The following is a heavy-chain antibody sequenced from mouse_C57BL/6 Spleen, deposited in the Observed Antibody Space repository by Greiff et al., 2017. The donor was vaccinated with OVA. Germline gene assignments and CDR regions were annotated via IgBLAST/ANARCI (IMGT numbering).Heavy chain of an antibody. CDR2: ISYDGSN. Sequence: EVKLEESGPGLVKPSQSLSLTCSVTGYSITSGYYWNWIRQFPGNKLEWMGYISYDGSNNYNPSLKNRISITRDTSENQFFLKLNSVTTEDTATYYCARVTYYYGSSHYYAMDYWGQGTSVTVSS. V-gene: IGHV3-6*01. CDR3: ARVTYYYGSSHYYAMDY. CDR1: GYSITSGYY. J-gene: IGHJ4*01. D-gene: IGHD1-1*01.